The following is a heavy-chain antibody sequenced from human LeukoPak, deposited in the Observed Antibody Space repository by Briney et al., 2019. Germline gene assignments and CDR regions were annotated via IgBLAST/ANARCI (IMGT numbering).Heavy chain of an antibody. Sequence: ASVKVSCKTSGGTFTSYAITWVRQAPGQGLEWMGKIIPISGTTNYTQKFQGRVTFTADESTSTAYMELSSLRSEDTALYYCARKLRLGGNWFDPWGQGTLVTVSS. CDR2: IIPISGTT. CDR1: GGTFTSYA. J-gene: IGHJ5*02. D-gene: IGHD1-26*01. CDR3: ARKLRLGGNWFDP. V-gene: IGHV1-69*13.